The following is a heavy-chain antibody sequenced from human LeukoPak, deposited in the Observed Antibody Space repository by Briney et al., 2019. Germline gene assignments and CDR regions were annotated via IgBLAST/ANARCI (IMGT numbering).Heavy chain of an antibody. Sequence: LVKVSCKVSGYTFTGYYIHWVRRAPGQGLEWMGWINPNSGGTSFAQSFQGRVTMTRDTSISTAFMDLSRLRSDDTAVYYCARKATYASGFFDYWGQGTLVTVSS. CDR3: ARKATYASGFFDY. CDR2: INPNSGGT. V-gene: IGHV1-2*02. J-gene: IGHJ4*02. CDR1: GYTFTGYY. D-gene: IGHD3-10*01.